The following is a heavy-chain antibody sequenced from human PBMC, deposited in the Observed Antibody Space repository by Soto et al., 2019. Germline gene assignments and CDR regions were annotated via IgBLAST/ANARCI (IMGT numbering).Heavy chain of an antibody. Sequence: SETLSLTCAVSGGSISSGGYSWSWIRQPPGKGLEWIGYIYYSGSTYYNPSLKSRVTISVDTSKNQFSLKLSSVTAADTAVYYCAREIAVAGSFDYWGQGTLVTVSS. J-gene: IGHJ4*02. CDR3: AREIAVAGSFDY. V-gene: IGHV4-30-2*05. CDR1: GGSISSGGYS. D-gene: IGHD6-19*01. CDR2: IYYSGST.